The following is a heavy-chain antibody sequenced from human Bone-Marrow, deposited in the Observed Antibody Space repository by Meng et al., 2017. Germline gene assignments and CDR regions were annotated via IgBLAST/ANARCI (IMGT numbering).Heavy chain of an antibody. D-gene: IGHD3-9*01. CDR3: ARTHPYYDILTGYYRGEDLDY. CDR2: IYPGDSDT. V-gene: IGHV5-51*01. CDR1: GYSFTSYW. J-gene: IGHJ4*02. Sequence: GGSLRLSCKGSGYSFTSYWIGWVRQMPGKGLEWMVIIYPGDSDTRYSPSFQGQVTISADKSISTAYLQWSSLKASDTAMYYCARTHPYYDILTGYYRGEDLDYWGQGTLVTVSS.